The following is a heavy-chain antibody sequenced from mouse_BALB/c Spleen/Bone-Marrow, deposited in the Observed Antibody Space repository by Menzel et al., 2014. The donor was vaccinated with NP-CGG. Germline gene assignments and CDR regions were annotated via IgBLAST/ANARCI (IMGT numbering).Heavy chain of an antibody. CDR1: GFAFSSYD. D-gene: IGHD1-1*01. Sequence: EVQVVESGGGLVKPGGSLKLSCAASGFAFSSYDTSWVRQTPEKRLEWVAYISSGGGSTYYPDTVKGRFTISRDNAKNTLYLQMSSLKSEDTAMYYCAREVLRDYFDYWGQGTTLTVSS. V-gene: IGHV5-12-1*01. CDR2: ISSGGGST. CDR3: AREVLRDYFDY. J-gene: IGHJ2*01.